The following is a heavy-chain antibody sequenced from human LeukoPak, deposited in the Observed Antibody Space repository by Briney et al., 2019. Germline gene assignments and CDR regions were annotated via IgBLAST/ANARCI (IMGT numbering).Heavy chain of an antibody. CDR2: ISGSGGRT. J-gene: IGHJ4*02. D-gene: IGHD2-2*02. Sequence: GGSLRLSCAASGFTFSNYAMSWVRQAPGKGLEWVSVISGSGGRTYYADSVKGRFTISRDNSKNTLYLQMNSLRAEDTAVYYCAKSDCSSTSCYTVDYWGQGTLVTVSS. CDR3: AKSDCSSTSCYTVDY. CDR1: GFTFSNYA. V-gene: IGHV3-23*01.